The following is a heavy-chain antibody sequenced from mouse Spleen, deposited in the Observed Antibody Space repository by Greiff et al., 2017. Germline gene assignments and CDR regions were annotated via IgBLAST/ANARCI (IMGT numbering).Heavy chain of an antibody. D-gene: IGHD1-1*01. CDR2: IWSGGST. J-gene: IGHJ2*01. CDR1: GFSLTSYG. Sequence: QVQLKESGPGLVQPSQSLSITCTVSGFSLTSYGVHWVRQSPGKGLEWLGVIWSGGSTDYNAAFISRLSISKDNSKSQVFFKMNSLQANDTAIYYCARNPNYYGSSYVYYFDYWGQGTTLTVSS. CDR3: ARNPNYYGSSYVYYFDY. V-gene: IGHV2-2*02.